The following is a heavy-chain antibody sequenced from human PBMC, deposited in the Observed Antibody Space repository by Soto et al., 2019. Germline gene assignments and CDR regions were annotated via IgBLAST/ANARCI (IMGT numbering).Heavy chain of an antibody. V-gene: IGHV4-59*01. CDR2: IYYSGST. CDR1: GGSISSYY. CDR3: ARDHGARSVAATLTHYYYYGMDV. D-gene: IGHD2-15*01. Sequence: QVQLQESGPGLVKPSETLSLTCTVSGGSISSYYWSWIRQPPGKGLEWIGYIYYSGSTNYNPSLKSRVTISVDTSKNQFSLKLSSVTAADTAVYYCARDHGARSVAATLTHYYYYGMDVW. J-gene: IGHJ6*01.